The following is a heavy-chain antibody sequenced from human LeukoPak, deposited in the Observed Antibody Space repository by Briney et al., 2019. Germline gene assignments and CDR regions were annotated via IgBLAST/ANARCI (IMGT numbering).Heavy chain of an antibody. J-gene: IGHJ4*02. Sequence: SVKVSCKASGDTFSSYAISWVRQAPGQGLEWMGGIIPIFGTANYAQKFQGRVTITADESTSTAYMELSSLRSEDTAVYYCARQSRQYSSGWYPMGYWGQGTLVTVSS. D-gene: IGHD6-19*01. CDR2: IIPIFGTA. CDR1: GDTFSSYA. V-gene: IGHV1-69*13. CDR3: ARQSRQYSSGWYPMGY.